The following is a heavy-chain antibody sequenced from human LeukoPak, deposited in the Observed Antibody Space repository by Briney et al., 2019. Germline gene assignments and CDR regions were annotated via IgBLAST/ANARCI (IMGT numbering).Heavy chain of an antibody. V-gene: IGHV4-59*01. D-gene: IGHD3-3*01. CDR3: ARGYDFWSV. Sequence: SETLSLTCTVSGGSISSYYWSWIRQPPGKGLEWIGNIYYSGSTNYNPSLKSRVTISVDTSKNQFSLKLSSVPAADTAVYYCARGYDFWSVWGQGTLVTVSS. J-gene: IGHJ4*02. CDR1: GGSISSYY. CDR2: IYYSGST.